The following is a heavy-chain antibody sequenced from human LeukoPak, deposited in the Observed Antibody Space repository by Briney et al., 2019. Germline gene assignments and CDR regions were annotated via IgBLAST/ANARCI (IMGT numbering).Heavy chain of an antibody. CDR3: AREGYGSARDAFDI. D-gene: IGHD4-17*01. J-gene: IGHJ3*02. Sequence: PSETLSLTCTVSGGSISSYHWSWIRQPPGKGLEWIGYIYYSGSTNYNPSLKSRVTISVDTSKNQFSLKLSSVTAADTAVYYCAREGYGSARDAFDIWGQGTMVTVSS. V-gene: IGHV4-59*01. CDR2: IYYSGST. CDR1: GGSISSYH.